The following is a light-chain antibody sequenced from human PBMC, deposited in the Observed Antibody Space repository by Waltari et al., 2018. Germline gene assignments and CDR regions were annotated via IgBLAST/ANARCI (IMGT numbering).Light chain of an antibody. V-gene: IGLV2-14*03. CDR3: SSYISSSTLEV. CDR2: DVS. Sequence: QPALTQPASVSVSPGQSITISCTGTSSDGGGSNYVPWYQQHPGKAPKLMIFDVSNRPSGVSNRFSGSKSGNTASLTISGLQAEDEADYYCSSYISSSTLEVFGGGTRLTVL. CDR1: SSDGGGSNY. J-gene: IGLJ3*02.